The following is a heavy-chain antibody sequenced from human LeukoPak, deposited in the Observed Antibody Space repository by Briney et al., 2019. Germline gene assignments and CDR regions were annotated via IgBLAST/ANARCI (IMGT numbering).Heavy chain of an antibody. D-gene: IGHD3-22*01. V-gene: IGHV3-64D*06. CDR3: ARVQGTIYYDSSGSYYFDY. J-gene: IGHJ4*02. Sequence: GGSLRLSCSASGFTFSSYAMHWVRQAPGKGLEYVSAISSNGGSTYYADSVKGRFTISRDNSKNTLYLQMSSLRAEDTAVYYCARVQGTIYYDSSGSYYFDYWGQGTLVTVSS. CDR2: ISSNGGST. CDR1: GFTFSSYA.